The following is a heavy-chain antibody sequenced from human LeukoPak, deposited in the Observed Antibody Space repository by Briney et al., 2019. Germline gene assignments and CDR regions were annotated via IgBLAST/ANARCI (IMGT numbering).Heavy chain of an antibody. Sequence: SETLSLTCAVYGGSFSGYYWSWIRQPPGKGLEWIGEINHSGSTNYNPSLKSRVTISVDTSKNQFSLKLSSVTAADTAVYYCARLTRYSYGYQGSPYNNWFDPWGQGTLVTVSS. J-gene: IGHJ5*02. D-gene: IGHD5-18*01. V-gene: IGHV4-34*01. CDR2: INHSGST. CDR1: GGSFSGYY. CDR3: ARLTRYSYGYQGSPYNNWFDP.